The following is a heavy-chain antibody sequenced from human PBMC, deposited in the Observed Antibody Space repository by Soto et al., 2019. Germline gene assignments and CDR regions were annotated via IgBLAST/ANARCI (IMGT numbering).Heavy chain of an antibody. CDR1: GYIFTSHY. CDR3: ARESTLAY. Sequence: ASVKVSCKASGYIFTSHYIHWVRQAPGQGLEWMGIINPTGGGTSYAQMFQGRVTMTRDTSTSTVYMELSSLRSEDTAVYYCARESTLAYWGQGTLVTVSS. V-gene: IGHV1-46*01. J-gene: IGHJ4*02. CDR2: INPTGGGT.